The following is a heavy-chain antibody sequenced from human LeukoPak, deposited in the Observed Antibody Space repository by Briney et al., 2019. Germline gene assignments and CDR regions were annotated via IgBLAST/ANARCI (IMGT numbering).Heavy chain of an antibody. J-gene: IGHJ4*02. CDR2: ISGGGGET. Sequence: PGGSLRLSCAASGSTFTNYFSTYAMHWVRQPPGKGLEWLSGISGGGGETFYADSVKGRFTISRDNSKNTLYLQMNSLRAEDTAVYYCAKGGITMIVVVIQYYFDYWGQGTLVTVSS. CDR1: GSTFTNYFSTYA. D-gene: IGHD3-22*01. V-gene: IGHV3-23*01. CDR3: AKGGITMIVVVIQYYFDY.